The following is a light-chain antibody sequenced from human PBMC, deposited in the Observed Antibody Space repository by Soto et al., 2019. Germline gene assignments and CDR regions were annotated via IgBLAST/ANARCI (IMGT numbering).Light chain of an antibody. CDR3: MQALQSLT. J-gene: IGKJ5*01. CDR1: QSLLYNNTYNY. Sequence: ESVVAQSPLTLPVTPGEPASISCRSSQSLLYNNTYNYLDWYVQKPGQSPQLLIYFGSNRAPGVPDRFSGSGSGTDFTLKINRVEAEDVGTYYCMQALQSLTFGQGTRLEIK. CDR2: FGS. V-gene: IGKV2-28*01.